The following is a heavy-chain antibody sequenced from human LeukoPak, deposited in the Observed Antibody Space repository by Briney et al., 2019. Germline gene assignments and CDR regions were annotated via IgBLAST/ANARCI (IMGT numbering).Heavy chain of an antibody. Sequence: PGGSLRLSCTVSGFTFSSNSMSWVRQAPGKGLEWVSFIYSDNTHYSYSGKGRCTISIDNAKNTQYLQMNSLRAEDTAVYYCARRAGAYSHPYDYWGQGTLVTVSS. V-gene: IGHV3-53*01. J-gene: IGHJ4*02. D-gene: IGHD4/OR15-4a*01. CDR2: IYSDNT. CDR3: ARRAGAYSHPYDY. CDR1: GFTFSSNS.